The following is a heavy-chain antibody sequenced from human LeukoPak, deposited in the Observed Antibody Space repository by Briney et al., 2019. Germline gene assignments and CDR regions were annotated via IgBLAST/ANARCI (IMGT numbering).Heavy chain of an antibody. V-gene: IGHV3-9*01. CDR3: AKVYYYDSSGHSYYFDY. Sequence: GGSLRLSCAASGFTFDDYAMHWVRQAPGKGLEWVSGISWNSGSIGYADSVKGRFTISRDNAKNSLYLQMNSLRAEDTALYYCAKVYYYDSSGHSYYFDYWGQGTLVTVSS. D-gene: IGHD3-22*01. CDR1: GFTFDDYA. CDR2: ISWNSGSI. J-gene: IGHJ4*02.